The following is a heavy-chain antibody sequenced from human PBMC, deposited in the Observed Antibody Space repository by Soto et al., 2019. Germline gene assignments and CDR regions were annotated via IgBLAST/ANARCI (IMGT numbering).Heavy chain of an antibody. D-gene: IGHD3-10*01. J-gene: IGHJ6*02. V-gene: IGHV3-15*07. CDR1: GFTFSNAW. CDR3: TTVVRYGSGSYSYYYGMDV. CDR2: IKSKTDGGTT. Sequence: GGSLRLSCAASGFTFSNAWMNWVRQAPGKGLEWVGRIKSKTDGGTTDYAAPGKGRFTISRDDSKNTLYLQMNSLKTEDTAVYYCTTVVRYGSGSYSYYYGMDVWGQGTTVTVSS.